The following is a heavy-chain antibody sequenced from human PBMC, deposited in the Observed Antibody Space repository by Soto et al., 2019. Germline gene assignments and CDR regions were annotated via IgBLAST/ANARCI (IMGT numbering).Heavy chain of an antibody. Sequence: QLQLQESGPGLVKPSETLSLTCTVSGGSISSRGYYWGWIRQPPGKGLEWIGTIYYSGSTYYNPSLKSRVPISVDTSTNQFSLKLSSVTAADTAVYYCATSNWFDPWGQGTLVTVSS. CDR1: GGSISSRGYY. J-gene: IGHJ5*02. CDR3: ATSNWFDP. CDR2: IYYSGST. V-gene: IGHV4-39*01.